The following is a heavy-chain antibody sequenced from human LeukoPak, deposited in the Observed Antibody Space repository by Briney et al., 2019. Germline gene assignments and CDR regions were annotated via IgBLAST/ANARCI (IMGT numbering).Heavy chain of an antibody. Sequence: GGSLRLSCAASGFTFTHHAMSWVRQAPGKGLEWVSGISPSGDSTYYADSVRGRFTISRDNSKNTLCLQMNSLRAEDTAVYYCAKGGYCSGTICYLDPWGQGTLVTVSS. CDR1: GFTFTHHA. D-gene: IGHD2-2*01. CDR3: AKGGYCSGTICYLDP. V-gene: IGHV3-23*01. CDR2: ISPSGDST. J-gene: IGHJ5*02.